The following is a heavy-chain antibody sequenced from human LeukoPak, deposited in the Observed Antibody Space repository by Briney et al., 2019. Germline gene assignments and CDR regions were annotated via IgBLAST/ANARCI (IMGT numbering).Heavy chain of an antibody. CDR1: GFTVSSNY. V-gene: IGHV3-66*01. J-gene: IGHJ4*02. CDR2: IYRGGNT. D-gene: IGHD3-10*01. CDR3: ARLWFGELAFDY. Sequence: PGGSLRLSCAASGFTVSSNYMNWVRQALGKGLEWVSVIYRGGNTYYADSVKGRFTIPRDNSKNTLYLQMNSLRAEDMAVYYCARLWFGELAFDYWGQGTLVTVSS.